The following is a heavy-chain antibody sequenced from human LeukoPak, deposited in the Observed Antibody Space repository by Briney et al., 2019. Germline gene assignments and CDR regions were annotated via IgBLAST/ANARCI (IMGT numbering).Heavy chain of an antibody. J-gene: IGHJ6*03. V-gene: IGHV3-48*04. D-gene: IGHD2-8*01. CDR2: ISSSSSTI. CDR3: ARKWQGNYYMDV. CDR1: GFTFSSYS. Sequence: GGSLRLSRAASGFTFSSYSMNWVRQAPGKGLEWVSYISSSSSTIYYADSVKGRFTISRDNAKNSLYLQMNSLRAEDTAVYYCARKWQGNYYMDVWGKGTTVTVSS.